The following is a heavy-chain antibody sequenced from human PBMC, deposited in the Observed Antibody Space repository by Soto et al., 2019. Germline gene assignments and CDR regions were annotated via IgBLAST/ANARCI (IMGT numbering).Heavy chain of an antibody. Sequence: GGSLRLSCVASGLTFKNYDMHWVRQTPGKGLEWLAVLSYDETKAFYAESLKGRFAIPRDNSKNTVFLQLDSLRSEDTAIYYCVKCYCSIFCPSYVPPKQFDSWGQGTRVTVSS. CDR2: LSYDETKA. V-gene: IGHV3-30*09. CDR3: VKCYCSIFCPSYVPPKQFDS. CDR1: GLTFKNYD. D-gene: IGHD2-2*01. J-gene: IGHJ4*02.